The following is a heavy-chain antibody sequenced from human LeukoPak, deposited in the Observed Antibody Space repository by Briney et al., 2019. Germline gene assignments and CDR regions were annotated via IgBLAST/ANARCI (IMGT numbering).Heavy chain of an antibody. D-gene: IGHD3-22*01. Sequence: SQTLSLTCAVSGGSISSGGYSWSWIRQPPGKGLEWIGYIYHSGSTYYNPSLKSRVAISVDTSKNQFSLKLSSVTAADTAVYYCARASTDYYDSSGYIGWFDPWAREPWSPSPQ. J-gene: IGHJ5*02. V-gene: IGHV4-30-2*01. CDR1: GGSISSGGYS. CDR2: IYHSGST. CDR3: ARASTDYYDSSGYIGWFDP.